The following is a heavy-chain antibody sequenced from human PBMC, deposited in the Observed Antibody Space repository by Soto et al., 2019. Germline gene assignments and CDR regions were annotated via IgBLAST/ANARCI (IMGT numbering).Heavy chain of an antibody. Sequence: QVQLVESGGGVVQPGRSLRLSCAASGFTFGSYGMHWVRQAPGKGLEWVAVIWYDGSNKYYADSVKGRFTISRDNSKNTLYLQMTSLRAEDTAVYYCARLKTVGFYYYYGMDVWGQGTTVTVSS. CDR3: ARLKTVGFYYYYGMDV. V-gene: IGHV3-33*01. CDR1: GFTFGSYG. J-gene: IGHJ6*02. CDR2: IWYDGSNK.